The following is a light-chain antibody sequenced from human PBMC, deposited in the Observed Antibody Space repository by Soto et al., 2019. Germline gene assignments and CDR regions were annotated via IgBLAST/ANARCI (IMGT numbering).Light chain of an antibody. V-gene: IGKV3-20*01. CDR1: QSVSSNY. CDR2: GAS. J-gene: IGKJ3*01. CDR3: QQYGSSPPNFT. Sequence: EIVLTQSPGTLSLSPGERATLSCRASQSVSSNYLAWYQQRPGQAPRLLIFGASYRATGIPDRFSGSGSGTEFTLTISRLEPEDFAVYYSQQYGSSPPNFTFGPGTKVDSK.